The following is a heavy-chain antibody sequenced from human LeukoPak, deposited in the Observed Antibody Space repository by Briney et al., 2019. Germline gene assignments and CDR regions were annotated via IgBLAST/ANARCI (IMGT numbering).Heavy chain of an antibody. J-gene: IGHJ4*02. CDR2: IASGGNT. V-gene: IGHV3-53*01. CDR1: GFTISNNY. CDR3: ARVLSGYHSFDY. Sequence: GGSLRLSCAASGFTISNNYMTWVRQAPGKGLEWVSVIASGGNTYYADSVKGRFTISRDNSKNTLYLQMNTLRAEDTAVYYCARVLSGYHSFDYWGKGTLVTVSS. D-gene: IGHD5-12*01.